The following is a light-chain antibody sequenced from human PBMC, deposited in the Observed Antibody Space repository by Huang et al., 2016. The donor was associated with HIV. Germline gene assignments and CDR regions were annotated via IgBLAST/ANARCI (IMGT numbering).Light chain of an antibody. J-gene: IGKJ2*02. CDR1: QGIRSY. V-gene: IGKV1-8*01. CDR2: AAS. CDR3: QQYYSYPPWT. Sequence: AIRMTQSPSLLSASTGDRVTITCRASQGIRSYLAWYQQKPGKDPKLLIYAASTLQSGVASRVSGSGSGTDFTLTISCLQSEDFATYYCQQYYSYPPWTFGQGTKLEIK.